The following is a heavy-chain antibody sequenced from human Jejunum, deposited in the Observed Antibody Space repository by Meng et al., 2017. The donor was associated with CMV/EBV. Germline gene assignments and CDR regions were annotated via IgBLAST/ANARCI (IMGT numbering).Heavy chain of an antibody. CDR1: FTFSSYW. D-gene: IGHD3-3*01. J-gene: IGHJ4*02. Sequence: FTFSSYWMYWVRQTPGKGLVYISRIAGDGGNTDYADSVKGRFTISRDNAKNTLYLQMSSLTAEDTAVYYCARQLVTDFWNAIDYWGRGTLVTVSS. CDR3: ARQLVTDFWNAIDY. CDR2: IAGDGGNT. V-gene: IGHV3-74*01.